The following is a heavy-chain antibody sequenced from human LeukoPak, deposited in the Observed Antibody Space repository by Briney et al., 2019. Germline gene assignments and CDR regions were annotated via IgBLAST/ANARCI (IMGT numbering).Heavy chain of an antibody. CDR1: GFSFSRDS. J-gene: IGHJ4*02. Sequence: GGSPRLSRAASGFSFSRDSMNWVRQAPGKGLEWISYISHDSGIKYYADSVRGRFTISRDNAKNSLYLQMHSLRAEDTAVYFCVRDNPRCCGVVPANVDDYWGQGTLVTVSS. D-gene: IGHD2-15*01. CDR3: VRDNPRCCGVVPANVDDY. CDR2: ISHDSGIK. V-gene: IGHV3-48*01.